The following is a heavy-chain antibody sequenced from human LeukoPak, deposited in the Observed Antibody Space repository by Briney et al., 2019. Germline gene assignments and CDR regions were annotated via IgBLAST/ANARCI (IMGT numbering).Heavy chain of an antibody. CDR1: GFTFSDAW. CDR2: IKSKTYGGTT. J-gene: IGHJ4*02. V-gene: IGHV3-15*01. Sequence: GGSLRLSCAASGFTFSDAWMSWVRQSPGKGLEWVGRIKSKTYGGTTDYAAPVKGRFSISRDDSKNTVYLQMNSLKTEDTAVYYCTTATSYWGQGSLVTVSS. CDR3: TTATSY.